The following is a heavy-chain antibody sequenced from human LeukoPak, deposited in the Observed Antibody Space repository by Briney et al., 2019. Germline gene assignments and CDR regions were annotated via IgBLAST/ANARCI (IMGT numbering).Heavy chain of an antibody. CDR1: TGSFSGYY. J-gene: IGHJ4*02. CDR3: ARVDDSYGPFDY. D-gene: IGHD5-18*01. V-gene: IGHV4-34*01. Sequence: SETLSLTCAVYTGSFSGYYWSWIRQSPGKGLEWIGSIYYSGSTYYNPSLKSRVTISVDTSKNQFSLKLSSVTAADTAVYYCARVDDSYGPFDYWGQGTLVTVSS. CDR2: IYYSGST.